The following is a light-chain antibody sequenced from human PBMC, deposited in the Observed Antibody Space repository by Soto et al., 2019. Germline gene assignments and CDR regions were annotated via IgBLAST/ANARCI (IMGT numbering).Light chain of an antibody. V-gene: IGKV1-39*01. CDR2: AAS. CDR3: QQSYSTVWT. CDR1: QSISSY. J-gene: IGKJ1*01. Sequence: DVQVTLSPSSLSASVGDRVTITFRASQSISSYLNWYQQKPGKAPKLLIYAASSLQSGVPSRFSGSGSGTDFTLTISSLQPEDFATYYCQQSYSTVWTFGQGTKVDIK.